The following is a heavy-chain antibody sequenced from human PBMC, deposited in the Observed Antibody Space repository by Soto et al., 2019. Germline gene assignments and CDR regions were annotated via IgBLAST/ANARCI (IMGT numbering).Heavy chain of an antibody. Sequence: ASVKVSCKASGYTFTSYAMHWVRQAPGQRLEWMGWINAGNGNTKYSQKFQGRVTITRDTSASTAYMELSSLRSEDTAVYYCAIIFDFWSGPENYYYYYGMDVWGQGTTVTVSS. D-gene: IGHD3-3*01. CDR1: GYTFTSYA. CDR3: AIIFDFWSGPENYYYYYGMDV. CDR2: INAGNGNT. V-gene: IGHV1-3*01. J-gene: IGHJ6*02.